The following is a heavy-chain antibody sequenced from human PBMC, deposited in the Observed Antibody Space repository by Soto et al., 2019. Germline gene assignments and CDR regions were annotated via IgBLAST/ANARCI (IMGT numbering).Heavy chain of an antibody. V-gene: IGHV1-69*01. Sequence: QVQLVQSGAAVSKPGSSMKVSCKASGGTFGIYAIVWVRQAPGQGLEWMGGIIPAFGTTKNAQKFQDRVGITEDESTNTGDMELRCLRFDDKAVYYCARVPRQMLYGPTRNGMDVCGQGTKRIVSS. CDR1: GGTFGIYA. J-gene: IGHJ6*02. CDR3: ARVPRQMLYGPTRNGMDV. CDR2: IIPAFGTT. D-gene: IGHD2-2*02.